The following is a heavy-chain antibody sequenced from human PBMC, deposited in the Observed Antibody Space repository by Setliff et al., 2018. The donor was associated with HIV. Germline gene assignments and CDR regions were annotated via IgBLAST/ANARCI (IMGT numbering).Heavy chain of an antibody. J-gene: IGHJ4*02. CDR3: ARRSGWSLDY. D-gene: IGHD6-19*01. Sequence: ASETLSLTCAVYGGSFSGYYWSWIRQPPGKGLEWIGEIIHRGSTNYNPSLKSRVTISADPSKNQFSLKLSSVTAADTAVYYCARRSGWSLDYWGQGTLVTVSS. CDR1: GGSFSGYY. CDR2: IIHRGST. V-gene: IGHV4-34*12.